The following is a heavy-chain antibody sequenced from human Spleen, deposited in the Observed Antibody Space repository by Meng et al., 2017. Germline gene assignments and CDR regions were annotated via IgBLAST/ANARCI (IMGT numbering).Heavy chain of an antibody. CDR2: ISSSGSTI. D-gene: IGHD3-10*01. CDR3: ARGRETFYGTGSYHGH. J-gene: IGHJ4*01. CDR1: GFTISSYE. Sequence: GESLKISCEASGFTISSYEMNWVRQAPGRGLECVSYISSSGSTIYYADSVKGRFTISRDNANNSLSLQMNNLRAEDTAVYYCARGRETFYGTGSYHGHWGQGTLVTVSS. V-gene: IGHV3-48*03.